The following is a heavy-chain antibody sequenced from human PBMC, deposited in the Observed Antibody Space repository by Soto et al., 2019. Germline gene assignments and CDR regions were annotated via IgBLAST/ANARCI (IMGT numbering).Heavy chain of an antibody. V-gene: IGHV3-30*18. D-gene: IGHD2-21*01. CDR1: GFTFSSYG. CDR2: ISYDGSNK. J-gene: IGHJ4*02. CDR3: AKLAQGEPLDY. Sequence: QVQLVESGGDVVQPGRSLRLSCAASGFTFSSYGMHWVRQAPGEGLEWVAVISYDGSNKYYADSVKGRFTISRDNSKNTLYLQMNSLRAEDTAVYYCAKLAQGEPLDYWGQGTLVTVSS.